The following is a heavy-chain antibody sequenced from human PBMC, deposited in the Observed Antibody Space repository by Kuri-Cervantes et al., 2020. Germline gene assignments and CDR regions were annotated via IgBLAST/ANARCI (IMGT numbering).Heavy chain of an antibody. Sequence: ASVKVSCKASGYTFTSYDINWVRQATGQGLEWMGWMNPNSGNTGYAQKFQGRVTMTRNTSISTAYMELSSLTPEDTAVYYCARGGEGVYIVAAANDYWGQGTLVTVSS. CDR3: ARGGEGVYIVAAANDY. V-gene: IGHV1-8*01. CDR2: MNPNSGNT. J-gene: IGHJ4*02. CDR1: GYTFTSYD. D-gene: IGHD2-15*01.